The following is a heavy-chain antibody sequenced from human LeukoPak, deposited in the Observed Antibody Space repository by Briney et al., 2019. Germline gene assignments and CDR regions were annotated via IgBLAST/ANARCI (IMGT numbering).Heavy chain of an antibody. Sequence: SETLSLTCTVSGDSMNSYYWNWIRQPPGKGLEFIGYIYASGSPNYNPSLKSRVSISIDPSKNQFSLKLESVTAADTAVYFCARSYTSRNDAFDYWGQGALVAVSS. J-gene: IGHJ4*02. CDR3: ARSYTSRNDAFDY. CDR1: GDSMNSYY. CDR2: IYASGSP. D-gene: IGHD3-16*01. V-gene: IGHV4-4*09.